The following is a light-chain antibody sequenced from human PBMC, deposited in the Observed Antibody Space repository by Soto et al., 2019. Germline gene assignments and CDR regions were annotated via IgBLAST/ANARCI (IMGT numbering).Light chain of an antibody. Sequence: EIVMTQSPATLSVSPGERATLSCRASQSVSNNLAWYQQKPGQAPRLLMYGASTRATGIPARFSGSGSGTEFPLTLSSLQSADFAVYFCQQYNNWARTFGQGTKVEVE. CDR2: GAS. CDR1: QSVSNN. J-gene: IGKJ1*01. CDR3: QQYNNWART. V-gene: IGKV3-15*01.